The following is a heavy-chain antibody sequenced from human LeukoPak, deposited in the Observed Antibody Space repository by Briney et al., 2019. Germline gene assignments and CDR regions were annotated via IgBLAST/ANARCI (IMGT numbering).Heavy chain of an antibody. CDR3: ARYYGDGMTTKSFDY. V-gene: IGHV4-39*07. CDR1: GGSISSSSYY. J-gene: IGHJ4*02. CDR2: IYYSGST. D-gene: IGHD4-17*01. Sequence: SETLSLTCTVSGGSISSSSYYWGWIRQPPGKGLEWIGSIYYSGSTYYNPSLKSRVTISVDTSKNQFSLKLSSVTAADTAVYYCARYYGDGMTTKSFDYWGQGTLVTVSS.